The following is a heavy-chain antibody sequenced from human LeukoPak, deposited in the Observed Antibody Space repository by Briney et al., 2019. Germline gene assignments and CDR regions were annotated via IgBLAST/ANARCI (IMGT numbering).Heavy chain of an antibody. CDR1: GYTFTGYY. CDR2: INPNSGGT. CDR3: AREEGRIAAAGTTSYNWFDP. J-gene: IGHJ5*02. D-gene: IGHD6-13*01. Sequence: ASVKVSCKASGYTFTGYYMHWVRQAPGQGLEWMGWINPNSGGTNYAQKFQGRVTMTRDTSISTAYMELSRLRSDDTAVYYCAREEGRIAAAGTTSYNWFDPWGQGTLVTVSS. V-gene: IGHV1-2*02.